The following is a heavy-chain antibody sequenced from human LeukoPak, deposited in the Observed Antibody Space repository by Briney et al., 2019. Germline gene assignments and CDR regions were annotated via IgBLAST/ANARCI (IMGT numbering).Heavy chain of an antibody. CDR2: IYPGDSET. CDR1: GYTFTTYW. CDR3: ARHDSSAYYFVY. Sequence: GESLKISCKASGYTFTTYWIGWVRQMPGKGLEWMGIIYPGDSETRYSPSFQGQVTISADKSISTAYLQWSSLKASDTAMYYCARHDSSAYYFVYWGQGTLATVSS. V-gene: IGHV5-51*01. J-gene: IGHJ4*02. D-gene: IGHD3-22*01.